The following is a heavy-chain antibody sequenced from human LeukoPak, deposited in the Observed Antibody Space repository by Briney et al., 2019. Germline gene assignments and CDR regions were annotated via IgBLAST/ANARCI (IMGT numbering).Heavy chain of an antibody. V-gene: IGHV4-59*01. CDR3: ARSAGDL. CDR2: IYHSGST. CDR1: GVSISSYF. Sequence: PSETLSLTCTVSGVSISSYFWGWIRQPPGKGLEWIGYIYHSGSTNYNPSLKSRVTISVDTSKNQFSMKLSSVTAADTAVYYCARSAGDLWGQGTLVTVSS. J-gene: IGHJ5*02.